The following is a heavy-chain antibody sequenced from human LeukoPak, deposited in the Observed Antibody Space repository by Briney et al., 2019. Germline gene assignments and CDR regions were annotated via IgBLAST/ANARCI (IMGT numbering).Heavy chain of an antibody. CDR1: GYTYGYHC. CDR3: ARDFSGEWEQVTGWWLDL. Sequence: ASVKVSCKASGYTYGYHCMHWVRQAPGQGLEWMGIINPSGDFRSYAQKFKGRVTVTRDMSTRAVYMELSDLRPDDTAVYYCARDFSGEWEQVTGWWLDLWGQGTLVIVSS. CDR2: INPSGDFR. J-gene: IGHJ5*02. D-gene: IGHD3-16*01. V-gene: IGHV1-46*01.